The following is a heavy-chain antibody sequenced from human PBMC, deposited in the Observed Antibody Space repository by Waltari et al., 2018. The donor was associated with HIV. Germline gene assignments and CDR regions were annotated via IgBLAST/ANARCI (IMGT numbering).Heavy chain of an antibody. CDR3: ARGIIAAAGNWFDP. CDR1: GFTLSTTY. V-gene: IGHV3-66*02. Sequence: EVKLVESGGGLVQPGGSLRLSCAASGFTLSTTYMSWVRQAPGKGLEWVSVIYSGGSTYYADSVKGRFTISRDNSKNTLYLQMNSLRAEDTAVYYCARGIIAAAGNWFDPWGQGTLVTVSS. D-gene: IGHD6-13*01. CDR2: IYSGGST. J-gene: IGHJ5*02.